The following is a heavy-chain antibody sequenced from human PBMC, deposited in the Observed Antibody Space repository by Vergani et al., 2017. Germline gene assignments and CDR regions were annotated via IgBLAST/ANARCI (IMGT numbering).Heavy chain of an antibody. V-gene: IGHV1-24*01. CDR1: GYSLTELT. CDR2: FEPEHGEV. D-gene: IGHD3-22*01. Sequence: QVQLVQSGSEVRKPGASVKVSCQVSGYSLTELTIHWVRQAPGKGLEWMGGFEPEHGEVTFAHHIQGRVTMTEDRSTDTAYMELSSLRPEETALYYCAIVTDYYDRSGYYLDYLGQGTLVTVSS. J-gene: IGHJ4*02. CDR3: AIVTDYYDRSGYYLDY.